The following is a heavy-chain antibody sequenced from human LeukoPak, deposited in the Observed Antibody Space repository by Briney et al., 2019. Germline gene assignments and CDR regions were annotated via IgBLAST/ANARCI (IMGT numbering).Heavy chain of an antibody. J-gene: IGHJ3*02. V-gene: IGHV4-59*01. CDR3: ATTKARARGAFDI. CDR2: IYYSGST. Sequence: SETLSLTCTVSGGSISSYYWSWIRQPPGKGLEWIWYIYYSGSTNYNPSLKRRVTISEDTSKNQFSLKHSSVTAADTAVYYCATTKARARGAFDIWGQGTMVTVSS. D-gene: IGHD6-6*01. CDR1: GGSISSYY.